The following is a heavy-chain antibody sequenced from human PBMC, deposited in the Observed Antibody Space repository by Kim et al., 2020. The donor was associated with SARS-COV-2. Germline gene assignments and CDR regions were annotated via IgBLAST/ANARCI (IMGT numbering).Heavy chain of an antibody. D-gene: IGHD3-10*01. CDR3: ARDDYYGSGTRFQH. Sequence: VDSVKGRFTISRDNAKNSLYLQMNSLRAEDTAVYYCARDDYYGSGTRFQHWGQGTLVTVSS. V-gene: IGHV3-7*01. J-gene: IGHJ1*01.